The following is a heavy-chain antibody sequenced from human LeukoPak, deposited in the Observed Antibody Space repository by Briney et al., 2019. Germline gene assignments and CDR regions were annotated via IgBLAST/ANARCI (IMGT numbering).Heavy chain of an antibody. CDR3: ARAGYYYDGSGYPQYFQH. D-gene: IGHD3-22*01. CDR1: GGTFSSYA. J-gene: IGHJ1*01. CDR2: IIPIFGTA. V-gene: IGHV1-69*13. Sequence: ASVKVSCKASGGTFSSYAISWVRQAPGQGLEWMGGIIPIFGTANYAQKFQGRVTITADESTSTAYMELSSLRSEDTAVYYCARAGYYYDGSGYPQYFQHWGQGTLVTVSS.